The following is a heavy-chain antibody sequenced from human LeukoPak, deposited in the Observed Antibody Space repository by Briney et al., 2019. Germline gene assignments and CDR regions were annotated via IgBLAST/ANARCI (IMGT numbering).Heavy chain of an antibody. Sequence: GGSVRLSCAASGFTFSSKWMSWVRQAPGKGLEWVGNIQPDGSEQYPVDSVKGRFTISRDNARNSLFLQMNSLRVEDTAVYYCASQSYARFDPWGQGTLVTVSS. CDR3: ASQSYARFDP. J-gene: IGHJ5*02. V-gene: IGHV3-7*01. CDR1: GFTFSSKW. D-gene: IGHD3-16*01. CDR2: IQPDGSEQ.